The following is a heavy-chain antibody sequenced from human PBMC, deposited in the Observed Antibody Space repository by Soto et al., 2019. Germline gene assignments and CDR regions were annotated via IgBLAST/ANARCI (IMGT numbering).Heavy chain of an antibody. Sequence: QVHLVQSGAEVKKPGASVKVSCKGSGYAFTTYGITWVRQAPGQGLEWMGWISAHNGNTNYAQKLQGRVTVTRDTSTSTAYMELRRLRSDDTAVYYCVRGGYGDYWGQGALVTVSS. CDR1: GYAFTTYG. CDR2: ISAHNGNT. D-gene: IGHD1-1*01. CDR3: VRGGYGDY. J-gene: IGHJ4*02. V-gene: IGHV1-18*01.